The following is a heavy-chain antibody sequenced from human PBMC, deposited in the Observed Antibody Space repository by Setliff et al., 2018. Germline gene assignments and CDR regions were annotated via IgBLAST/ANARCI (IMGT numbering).Heavy chain of an antibody. CDR1: GFTFTYFG. D-gene: IGHD4-17*01. J-gene: IGHJ6*02. V-gene: IGHV1-18*01. Sequence: ASVKVSCKASGFTFTYFGISWVRLAPGQGLEWMGWISGHNGKTIYAQKFRDRVVMTTDTDMETAYMELRSLRSDDSAIYHCAKEPAVSLTEAVRRSYYDYALDVWGQGTTVTVSS. CDR3: AKEPAVSLTEAVRRSYYDYALDV. CDR2: ISGHNGKT.